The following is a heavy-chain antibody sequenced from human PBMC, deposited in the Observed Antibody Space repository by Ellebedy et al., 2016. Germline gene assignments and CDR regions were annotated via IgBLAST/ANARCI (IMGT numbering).Heavy chain of an antibody. CDR3: ARRDYGALDY. V-gene: IGHV4-59*01. CDR2: IYYSGST. Sequence: SETLSLTCTVSGGSISSYYWSWIRQPPGKGLEWIGYIYYSGSTNYNPSLKSRVTISVDTSKNQFSLKLSSVTAADTAVYYCARRDYGALDYWGQGTLVTVSS. D-gene: IGHD3-16*01. CDR1: GGSISSYY. J-gene: IGHJ4*02.